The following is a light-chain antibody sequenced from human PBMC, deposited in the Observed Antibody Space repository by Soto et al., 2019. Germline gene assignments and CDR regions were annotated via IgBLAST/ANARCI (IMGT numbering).Light chain of an antibody. V-gene: IGLV2-14*03. CDR2: EVS. J-gene: IGLJ3*02. Sequence: QSALTQPASVSGSPGQSITISCTGTSSDIGVYNYVSWYQQHPGKAPKLVICEVSNRPSGVSSRFSGSKSGNTASLTISGLRAEDEADYYCTSFTTTKIWVFGGGTKLTVL. CDR1: SSDIGVYNY. CDR3: TSFTTTKIWV.